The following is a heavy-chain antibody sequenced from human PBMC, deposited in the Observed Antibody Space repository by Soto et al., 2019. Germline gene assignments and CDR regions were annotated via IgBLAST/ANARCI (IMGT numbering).Heavy chain of an antibody. Sequence: QVQLQESGPGLVKPSQTLSLTCTVSGGSITSGDYYWTWIRQFPGKDPEWIGYIFYTGTSFYNPSLKSRLSISMDTSKNQFSLKLNSVTVAGTAGYFCATETVGSTFGTWGQGTLVTVSS. V-gene: IGHV4-31*03. D-gene: IGHD4-4*01. CDR1: GGSITSGDYY. CDR2: IFYTGTS. J-gene: IGHJ5*02. CDR3: ATETVGSTFGT.